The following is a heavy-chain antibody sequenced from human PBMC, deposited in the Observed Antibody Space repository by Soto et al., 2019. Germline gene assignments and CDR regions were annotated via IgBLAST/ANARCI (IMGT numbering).Heavy chain of an antibody. V-gene: IGHV3-11*01. CDR2: ISRSGNTM. CDR3: VREGRSSTSCNTGCAFDI. J-gene: IGHJ3*02. D-gene: IGHD2-2*02. CDR1: GFTSWDYD. Sequence: QVQLVESGGGLVKPGGSLRLSCAASGFTSWDYDMSWIRQAPGKGLEWVSYISRSGNTMYYGDYVKGRFTISRDNPENSVFLQMISLRAEDTAVYYCVREGRSSTSCNTGCAFDIWGQGTMVTVSS.